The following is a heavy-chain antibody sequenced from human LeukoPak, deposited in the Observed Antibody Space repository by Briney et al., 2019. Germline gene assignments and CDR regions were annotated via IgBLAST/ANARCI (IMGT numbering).Heavy chain of an antibody. CDR1: GGSVSNYY. CDR2: IYYSGST. CDR3: ARVMITFGGVVSTFDP. Sequence: SETLSLTCTVSGGSVSNYYWSWIRQPPGKGLEWIGYIYYSGSTNYNPSLKSRVTISVDTSKNQFSLKLSSVTAADTAVYYCARVMITFGGVVSTFDPWGQGTLVTVSS. J-gene: IGHJ5*02. V-gene: IGHV4-59*02. D-gene: IGHD3-16*01.